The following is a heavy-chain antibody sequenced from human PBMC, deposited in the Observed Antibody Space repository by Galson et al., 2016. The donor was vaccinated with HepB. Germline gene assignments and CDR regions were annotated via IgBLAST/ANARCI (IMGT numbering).Heavy chain of an antibody. J-gene: IGHJ4*02. Sequence: SLRLSCAASGFTSSSYGFHWVRPAPGKGLEWVAFIPYDASRKYYADSVKGRFTLSRDFSKNTLSLQMNTLRGDDTAVYFWARERVPYSNSWYAFDYWGRGTLVTVSS. D-gene: IGHD6-13*01. CDR2: IPYDASRK. CDR3: ARERVPYSNSWYAFDY. CDR1: GFTSSSYG. V-gene: IGHV3-30*03.